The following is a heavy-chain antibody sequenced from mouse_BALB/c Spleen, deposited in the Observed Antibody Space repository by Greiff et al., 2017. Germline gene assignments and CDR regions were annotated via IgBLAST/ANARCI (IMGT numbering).Heavy chain of an antibody. Sequence: VQLKESGAELVRSGASVKLSCTASGFNIKDYYMHWVKQRPEQGLEWIGWIDPENGDTEYAPKFQGKATMTADTSSNTAYLQLSSLTSEDTAVYYCNWGDGYYAMDYWGQGTSVTVSS. CDR1: GFNIKDYY. CDR3: NWGDGYYAMDY. J-gene: IGHJ4*01. D-gene: IGHD2-3*01. V-gene: IGHV14-4*02. CDR2: IDPENGDT.